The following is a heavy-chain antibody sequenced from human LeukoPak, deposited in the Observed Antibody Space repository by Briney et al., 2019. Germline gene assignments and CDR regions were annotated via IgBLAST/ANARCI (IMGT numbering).Heavy chain of an antibody. Sequence: SVKVSCKASGGTLSSYAISWVRQAPGQGLEWMGGIIPIFGTANYAQKFQGRVTITTDESTSSAYMELSSLRSEDTAVYYCARVEVTAGYYPHYYYYYMDVWGKGTTVTVSS. V-gene: IGHV1-69*05. CDR2: IIPIFGTA. CDR1: GGTLSSYA. CDR3: ARVEVTAGYYPHYYYYYMDV. J-gene: IGHJ6*03. D-gene: IGHD3-22*01.